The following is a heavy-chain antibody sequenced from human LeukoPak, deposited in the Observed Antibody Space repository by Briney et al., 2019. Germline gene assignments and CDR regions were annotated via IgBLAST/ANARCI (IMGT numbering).Heavy chain of an antibody. V-gene: IGHV3-30*18. CDR1: GFTFSISG. J-gene: IGHJ4*02. CDR3: PNDYGLLVEATIFYFDH. CDR2: ISYDGSNK. D-gene: IGHD1-26*01. Sequence: GASLRLSCAAAGFTFSISGTHWARQAPGKGLEWVADISYDGSNKCLPGSVKGRFTISRDNSKNTLYLQMNSLTAEDTAVYYCPNDYGLLVEATIFYFDHWGQGTLVTVPS.